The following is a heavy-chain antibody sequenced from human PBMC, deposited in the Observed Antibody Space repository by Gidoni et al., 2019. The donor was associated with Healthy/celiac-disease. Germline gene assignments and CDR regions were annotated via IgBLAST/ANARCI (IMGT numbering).Heavy chain of an antibody. J-gene: IGHJ2*01. CDR2: IYHSGST. CDR3: ARAEAGEIAVAALHLDFDL. CDR1: GYSLSSGYY. V-gene: IGHV4-38-2*02. D-gene: IGHD6-19*01. Sequence: QVQLQESGPGLVKPSETLSLTCTASGYSLSSGYYWGWIRQPPGKGLEWIGSIYHSGSTYYNPSLKSRVTISVDTSKNQFSLKLSSVTAADTAVYYCARAEAGEIAVAALHLDFDLWGRGTLVTVSS.